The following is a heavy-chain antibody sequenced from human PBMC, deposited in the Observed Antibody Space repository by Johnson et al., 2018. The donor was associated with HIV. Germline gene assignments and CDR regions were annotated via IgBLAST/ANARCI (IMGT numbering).Heavy chain of an antibody. V-gene: IGHV3-30-3*01. CDR1: GFTFSSNP. CDR2: MSFDGNNR. CDR3: ARDYYDSSGYHHAFDI. Sequence: QVQLVESGGGVVQPGRSLRLSCAASGFTFSSNPMHWVRQAPGKGLEWVAVMSFDGNNRYYADSVKGRFTISRDNSKNTVYLQMNSLRAEDTAVYYCARDYYDSSGYHHAFDIWGHGTMVTVSS. D-gene: IGHD3-22*01. J-gene: IGHJ3*02.